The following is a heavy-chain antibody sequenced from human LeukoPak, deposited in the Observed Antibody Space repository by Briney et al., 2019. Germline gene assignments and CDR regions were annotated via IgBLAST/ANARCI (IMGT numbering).Heavy chain of an antibody. CDR2: ISWNSDII. CDR3: AKDMMAIVGGTTSAFDM. V-gene: IGHV3-9*01. D-gene: IGHD1-26*01. CDR1: GFKFDNYA. J-gene: IGHJ3*02. Sequence: PGRSLRLSCAASGFKFDNYAMHWVRQAPGKGLEWVSSISWNSDIIAYADSVKGRFTISRDNAKNSLYLQMNSLRAEDTALYYCAKDMMAIVGGTTSAFDMWGQGTMVTVSS.